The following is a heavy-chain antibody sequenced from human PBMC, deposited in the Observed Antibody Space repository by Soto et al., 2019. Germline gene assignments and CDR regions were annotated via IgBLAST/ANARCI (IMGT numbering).Heavy chain of an antibody. J-gene: IGHJ6*02. CDR3: ARDTYYYDSSAYPAKYYAMDV. CDR2: ISAYNGNT. V-gene: IGHV1-18*01. CDR1: GYTFTSYG. Sequence: ASVKVSCKASGYTFTSYGISWVRQAPGQGLEWMGWISAYNGNTNYAQKLQGRVTMTSDTSTSTAYMELRSLRSDDTAVYYCARDTYYYDSSAYPAKYYAMDVWGQGTRVTVSS. D-gene: IGHD3-22*01.